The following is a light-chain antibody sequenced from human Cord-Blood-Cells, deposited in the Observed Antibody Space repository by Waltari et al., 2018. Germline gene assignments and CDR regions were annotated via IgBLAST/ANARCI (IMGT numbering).Light chain of an antibody. V-gene: IGLV2-23*01. J-gene: IGLJ3*02. Sequence: QSALTQPASVSGSPGPSITISATGTSSDFGSFNLVSWDQQHPGKAPKLMIYEGSKRPSGVSNRFSGSKSGNTASLTISGLQSEDEADYYCCSYAGSSTWVFGGGTKLTVL. CDR1: SSDFGSFNL. CDR2: EGS. CDR3: CSYAGSSTWV.